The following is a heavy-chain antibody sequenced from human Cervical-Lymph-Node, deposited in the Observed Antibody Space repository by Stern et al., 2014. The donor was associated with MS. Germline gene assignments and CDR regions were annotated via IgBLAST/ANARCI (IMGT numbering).Heavy chain of an antibody. CDR2: IIPLIGST. D-gene: IGHD4-11*01. J-gene: IGHJ4*02. V-gene: IGHV1-69*01. CDR1: GDTFSSYA. CDR3: AREWNDYRFDY. Sequence: QVQLGQSGAEVKKPGSSVKVSCKASGDTFSSYAISWVRQAPGQGLEWMGGIIPLIGSTNYAQKFQGRVTITADESTSTVYMELSSLRSEDTAVYYCAREWNDYRFDYWGQGSLVTVSS.